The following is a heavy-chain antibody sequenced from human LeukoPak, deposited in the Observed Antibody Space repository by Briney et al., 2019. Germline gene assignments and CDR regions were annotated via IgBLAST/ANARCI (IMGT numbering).Heavy chain of an antibody. CDR3: ARLKFQPYYGSGRSPLFDY. V-gene: IGHV4-59*08. CDR1: GGSISSYY. J-gene: IGHJ4*02. Sequence: SETLSLTCTVSGGSISSYYWSWIRQPPGKGLEWIGYIYYSGSTNYNPSLKSRVTISVDTSKNQFSLKLSSVTAADTAVYYCARLKFQPYYGSGRSPLFDYWGQGTLVTVSS. CDR2: IYYSGST. D-gene: IGHD3-10*01.